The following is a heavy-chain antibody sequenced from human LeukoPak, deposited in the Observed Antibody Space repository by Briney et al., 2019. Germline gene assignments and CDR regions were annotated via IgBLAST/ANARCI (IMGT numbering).Heavy chain of an antibody. V-gene: IGHV4-30-2*01. J-gene: IGHJ4*02. D-gene: IGHD2-2*01. CDR2: IYHSRST. CDR1: GGSISSGGYY. CDR3: ARAPIVVVPAAIPYYFDY. Sequence: PSQTLSLTCTVSGGSISSGGYYWSWIRQPPGKGLEWIGYIYHSRSTYYNTSLKSRVTISVDRSKNQFSLKLSSVTAADTAVYYCARAPIVVVPAAIPYYFDYWGQGTLVTVSS.